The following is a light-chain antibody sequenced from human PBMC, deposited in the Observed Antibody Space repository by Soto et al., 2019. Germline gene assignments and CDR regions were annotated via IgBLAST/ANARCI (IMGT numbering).Light chain of an antibody. CDR2: DVS. V-gene: IGLV2-14*03. J-gene: IGLJ2*01. Sequence: QSVLTQPASVSGSPGQSITISCTGSSSDVGGYSYVSWYQQQPGKAPKLVIFDVSDRPSGVSHRFSGSKSGNTASLTISGLRAEDDADYYCSTYAATGTVLFGGGTKLTVL. CDR3: STYAATGTVL. CDR1: SSDVGGYSY.